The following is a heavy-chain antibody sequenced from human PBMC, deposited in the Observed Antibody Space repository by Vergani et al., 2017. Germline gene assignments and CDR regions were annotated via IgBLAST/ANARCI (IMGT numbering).Heavy chain of an antibody. Sequence: QVQLQESGPGLVKPSQTLSLTCTVSGGSISSGGYYWSWIRQHPGKGLEWIGYIYYSGSTNYNPSLKSRVTISVDTSKNQFSLKLSSVTAADTAVYYCARDGGPAKYGSGSHFDPWGQGTLVTVSS. CDR1: GGSISSGGYY. J-gene: IGHJ5*02. CDR2: IYYSGST. V-gene: IGHV4-31*03. CDR3: ARDGGPAKYGSGSHFDP. D-gene: IGHD3-10*01.